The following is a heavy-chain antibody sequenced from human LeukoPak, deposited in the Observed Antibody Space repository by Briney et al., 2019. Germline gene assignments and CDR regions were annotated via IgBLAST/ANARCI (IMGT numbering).Heavy chain of an antibody. D-gene: IGHD3-10*01. V-gene: IGHV3-23*01. CDR3: AKGGYYFDY. Sequence: GGSLRLSCAASGFTFSSYAISWVRQAPGKGLEWVSAISGSGGSTYYADSVKGRFTVSKDNSKNTLYLQMNSLRAEDTAVYYCAKGGYYFDYWGQGTLVTVSS. J-gene: IGHJ4*02. CDR2: ISGSGGST. CDR1: GFTFSSYA.